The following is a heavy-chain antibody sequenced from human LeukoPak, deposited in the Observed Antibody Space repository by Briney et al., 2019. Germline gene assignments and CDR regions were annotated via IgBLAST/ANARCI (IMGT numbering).Heavy chain of an antibody. CDR1: GLTFSSYW. CDR2: IKQDGSEK. V-gene: IGHV3-7*01. J-gene: IGHJ4*02. Sequence: PGGSLRLSCAASGLTFSSYWMSWVRQAPGKGLEWVANIKQDGSEKYYVDSVKGRFTISRDNAKNSLYLQMNSLRAEDTAVYYCAASRGSGWYYFDYWGQGTLVTVSS. CDR3: AASRGSGWYYFDY. D-gene: IGHD6-19*01.